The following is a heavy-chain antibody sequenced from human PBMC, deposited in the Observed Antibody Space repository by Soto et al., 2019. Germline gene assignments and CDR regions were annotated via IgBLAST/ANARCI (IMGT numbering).Heavy chain of an antibody. V-gene: IGHV3-48*02. CDR1: GFTFSAYT. J-gene: IGHJ4*02. CDR3: ARGGTTGTTNFDY. D-gene: IGHD1-1*01. Sequence: EVQLVESGGGLVQPGGSLRLSCAASGFTFSAYTMNWVRQAPGKGLECISYISSRTRTILYADSLRGRFTISRDNAKSALSLQMHSLTDEDTAVYYCARGGTTGTTNFDYWGQGTLVTVSS. CDR2: ISSRTRTI.